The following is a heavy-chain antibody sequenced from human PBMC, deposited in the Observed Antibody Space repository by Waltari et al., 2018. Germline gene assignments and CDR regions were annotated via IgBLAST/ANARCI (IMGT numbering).Heavy chain of an antibody. D-gene: IGHD3-9*01. CDR2: RWYDGSNK. CDR1: GFTFSSYG. V-gene: IGHV3-33*01. CDR3: ARYDILTGGIDY. J-gene: IGHJ4*02. Sequence: QVQLVESGGGVVQPGRSLRLSCAASGFTFSSYGMHWVRQAPGKGVEWVAVRWYDGSNKYYADSVKGRFTISRDNSKNTLYLQMNSLRAEDTAVYYCARYDILTGGIDYWGQGTLVTVSS.